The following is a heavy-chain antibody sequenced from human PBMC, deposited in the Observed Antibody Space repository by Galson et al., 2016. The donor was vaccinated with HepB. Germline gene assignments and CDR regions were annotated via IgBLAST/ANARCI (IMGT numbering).Heavy chain of an antibody. J-gene: IGHJ5*02. Sequence: SETLSLTCALSGASISSRNWWTWVRQSPSKGLEWIGEINHNSGNSNYNPSLKSRASISVDESKNQFSLKLTSVTAADTAVYYCARILVGCSVKSCYLDPWGQGTLVTVSS. D-gene: IGHD5/OR15-5a*01. CDR3: ARILVGCSVKSCYLDP. CDR1: GASISSRNW. V-gene: IGHV4-4*02. CDR2: INHNSGNS.